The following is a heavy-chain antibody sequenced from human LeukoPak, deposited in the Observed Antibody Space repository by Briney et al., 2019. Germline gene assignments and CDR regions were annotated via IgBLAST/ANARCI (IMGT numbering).Heavy chain of an antibody. V-gene: IGHV3-48*03. CDR1: GXTFSSYE. CDR3: ASGQDAFDI. J-gene: IGHJ3*02. Sequence: GGSLRLSCAASGXTFSSYEMNWVRQAPGKGLEWVSYISSSASSIHYADSVKGRFTISRDNAKNSLYLQMNSLRAEDTGLYYCASGQDAFDIWGQGTMVTVSS. CDR2: ISSSASSI.